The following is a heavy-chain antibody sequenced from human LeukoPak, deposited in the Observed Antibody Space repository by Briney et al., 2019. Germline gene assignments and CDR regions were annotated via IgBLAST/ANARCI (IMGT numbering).Heavy chain of an antibody. Sequence: ASVKVSCKASGYTFTGYYMHWVGQAPGQGLEWMGWINPNSGGTNYAQKFQGRVTMTRDTSISTAYMELSRLRSDDTAVYYCARDSCSSTSCFTAYWGQGTLVTVSS. CDR3: ARDSCSSTSCFTAY. V-gene: IGHV1-2*02. CDR1: GYTFTGYY. J-gene: IGHJ4*02. D-gene: IGHD2-2*01. CDR2: INPNSGGT.